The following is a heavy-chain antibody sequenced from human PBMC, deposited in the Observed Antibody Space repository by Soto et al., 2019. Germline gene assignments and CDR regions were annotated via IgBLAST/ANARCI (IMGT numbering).Heavy chain of an antibody. Sequence: SETLSLTCTVSGGSSISSGYCWGWIRQPPGKGLEWIGSIYYSGSTYYNPSLKSRVTISVDTSKNQFSLKLSSVTAADTAVYYCARTCSGGSCYYRDYYYYMDVWGKGTTVTVSS. CDR2: IYYSGST. V-gene: IGHV4-39*01. CDR3: ARTCSGGSCYYRDYYYYMDV. D-gene: IGHD2-15*01. CDR1: GGSSISSGYC. J-gene: IGHJ6*03.